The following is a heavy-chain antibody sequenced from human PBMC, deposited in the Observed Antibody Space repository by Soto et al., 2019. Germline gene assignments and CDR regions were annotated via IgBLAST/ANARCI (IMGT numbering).Heavy chain of an antibody. CDR2: ISAYNGNT. CDR3: TRDGPPFDY. CDR1: GYTFTTYA. Sequence: ASVKVSCKASGYTFTTYAISWVRQAPGQGLEWMGWISAYNGNTNYAQNHQGRVTMTTDTSTSTAYMELRSLRSDDTAVYYCTRDGPPFDYWGQGTLVTVSS. J-gene: IGHJ4*02. V-gene: IGHV1-18*01.